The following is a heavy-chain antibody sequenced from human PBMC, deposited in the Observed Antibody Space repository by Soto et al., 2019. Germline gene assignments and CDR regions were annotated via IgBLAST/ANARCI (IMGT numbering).Heavy chain of an antibody. CDR3: ARHIAVAGTAAFDI. J-gene: IGHJ3*02. CDR1: GYTFTSYG. Sequence: ASVKVSCKASGYTFTSYGISWVRQAPGQGLEWMGWISAYNGNTNYAQRLQGRVTMTTDTSTSTAYMELRSLRSDDTAVYYCARHIAVAGTAAFDIWGQGTMVTVSS. CDR2: ISAYNGNT. D-gene: IGHD6-19*01. V-gene: IGHV1-18*04.